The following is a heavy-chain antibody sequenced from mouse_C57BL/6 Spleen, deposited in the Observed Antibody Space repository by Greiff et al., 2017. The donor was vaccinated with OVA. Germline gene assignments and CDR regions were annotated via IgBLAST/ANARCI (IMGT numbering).Heavy chain of an antibody. Sequence: QVQLQQPGAELVKPGASVKMSCKASGSTFTSYWIPWVKQRPGQGLEWIGDIYPGSGSPNYNEKFKSTATLTVDTTASTAYMQLSSLTSEDSAGDYCASNSNYGFAYWGQGTLVTVAA. D-gene: IGHD2-5*01. CDR3: ASNSNYGFAY. V-gene: IGHV1-55*01. CDR1: GSTFTSYW. J-gene: IGHJ3*01. CDR2: IYPGSGSP.